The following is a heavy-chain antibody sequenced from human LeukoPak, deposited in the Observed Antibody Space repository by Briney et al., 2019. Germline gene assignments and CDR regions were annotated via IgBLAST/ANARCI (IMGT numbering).Heavy chain of an antibody. V-gene: IGHV3-7*01. CDR3: ARSHSVLLWFGDDY. CDR2: IKQDGSEK. J-gene: IGHJ4*02. CDR1: GFTFSSYW. Sequence: GGSLRLSCAASGFTFSSYWMSWVRQAPGRGLEWVANIKQDGSEKYYVDSVKGRFTISRDNAKNSLYLQMNSLRAEDTAVYYCARSHSVLLWFGDDYWGQGTLVTVSS. D-gene: IGHD3-10*01.